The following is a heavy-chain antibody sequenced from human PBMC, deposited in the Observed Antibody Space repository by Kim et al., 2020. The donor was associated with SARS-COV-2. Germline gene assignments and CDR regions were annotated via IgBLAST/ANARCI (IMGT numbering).Heavy chain of an antibody. CDR3: ARDRAGAGNLDY. D-gene: IGHD1-26*01. Sequence: DYAVSVKSRITINPDTSKNQFSLQLNSVTPEDTAVYYCARDRAGAGNLDYWGQGTLVTVSS. J-gene: IGHJ4*02. V-gene: IGHV6-1*01.